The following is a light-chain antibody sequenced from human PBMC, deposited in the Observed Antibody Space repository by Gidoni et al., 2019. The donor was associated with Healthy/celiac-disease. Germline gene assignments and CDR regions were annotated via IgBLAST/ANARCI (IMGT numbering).Light chain of an antibody. CDR3: QQYGSSPYT. CDR1: PSVSSSY. J-gene: IGKJ2*01. V-gene: IGKV3-20*01. CDR2: GAS. Sequence: IVLTQSPVTLSLSPGERATLSCRASPSVSSSYLAWYQQKPGQAPRLLIYGASSRATGIPDRFSGSGSGTDFTLTISRLEPEDFAVYYCQQYGSSPYTFGQGTKLEIK.